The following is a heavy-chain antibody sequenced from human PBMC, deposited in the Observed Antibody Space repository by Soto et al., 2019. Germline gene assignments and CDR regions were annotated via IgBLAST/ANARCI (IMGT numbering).Heavy chain of an antibody. D-gene: IGHD3-22*01. CDR3: AREVGYDDSSGYDDY. CDR2: ISAYNGNT. Sequence: EASVKVSCKASGYTFTSYGISWVRQAPGQGLEWMGWISAYNGNTNYAQKLQGRVTMTTDTSTSTAYMELRSLRSDDTAVYYCAREVGYDDSSGYDDYWGQGTLVIGSS. V-gene: IGHV1-18*04. J-gene: IGHJ4*02. CDR1: GYTFTSYG.